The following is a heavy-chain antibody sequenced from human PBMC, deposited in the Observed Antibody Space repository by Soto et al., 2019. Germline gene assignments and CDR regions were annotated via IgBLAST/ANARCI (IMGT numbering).Heavy chain of an antibody. J-gene: IGHJ6*02. CDR2: ISYDGSNK. V-gene: IGHV3-30*18. D-gene: IGHD1-7*01. CDR1: GFTFSSYG. Sequence: QVQLVESGGGVVQPGRSLRLSCAASGFTFSSYGMHWVRQAPGKGLEWVAVISYDGSNKYYADSVKGRFTISRDNSKNTLYLQMNRLRAEDTAVYYCAKDNGLELRYYYYGMDVWGQGTTVTVSS. CDR3: AKDNGLELRYYYYGMDV.